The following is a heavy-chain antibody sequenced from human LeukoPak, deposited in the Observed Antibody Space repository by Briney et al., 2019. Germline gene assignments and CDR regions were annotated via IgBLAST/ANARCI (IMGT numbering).Heavy chain of an antibody. CDR2: ISYDGSNK. J-gene: IGHJ4*02. CDR3: AKDLMVVAAPTPFDY. CDR1: GFTFSSYG. Sequence: PGGSLRLSCAASGFTFSSYGMHWVRQAPGKGLEWVAVISYDGSNKYYADSVKGRFTISRDNSKNTLYLQMNSLRAEDTAVYYCAKDLMVVAAPTPFDYWGQGPLVTVSS. V-gene: IGHV3-30*18. D-gene: IGHD2-15*01.